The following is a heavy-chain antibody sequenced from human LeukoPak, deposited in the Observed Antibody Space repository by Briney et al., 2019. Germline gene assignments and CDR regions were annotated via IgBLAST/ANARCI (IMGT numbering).Heavy chain of an antibody. D-gene: IGHD2-15*01. CDR3: AREPRLLRNWFDP. CDR2: IYTSGST. CDR1: DDSINDYY. Sequence: PSETLSLTCTVSDDSINDYYWSWIRQPAGKGLEWIGRIYTSGSTNYNPSLKSRVTISVDTSKNRFSLKLSSVTAADTAVYYCAREPRLLRNWFDPWGQGTLVTVSS. J-gene: IGHJ5*02. V-gene: IGHV4-4*07.